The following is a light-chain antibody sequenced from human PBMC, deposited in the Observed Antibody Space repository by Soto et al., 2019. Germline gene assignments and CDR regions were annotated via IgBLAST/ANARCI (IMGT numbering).Light chain of an antibody. J-gene: IGKJ1*01. Sequence: EIVLTQSPGTLSLSPGERATLSCRASQNVASSYLAWYQQKPGQAPRLLIYGSSTRGAGIPDRFSGSGSGTDFTLTISRLDPEDFAVYFCQQYGSSPRTFGQGTKVDIK. CDR1: QNVASSY. V-gene: IGKV3-20*01. CDR2: GSS. CDR3: QQYGSSPRT.